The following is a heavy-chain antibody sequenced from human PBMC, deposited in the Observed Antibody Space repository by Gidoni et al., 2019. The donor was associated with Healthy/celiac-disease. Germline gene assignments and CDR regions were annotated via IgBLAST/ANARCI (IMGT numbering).Heavy chain of an antibody. CDR2: ISYDGSNK. Sequence: QVQLVESGGGVVQPGRSLRLSCAASGFTFSSYAMHWVRQAPGKGLEWVAVISYDGSNKYYADSVKGRFTISRDNSKNTLYLQMNSLRAEDTAVYYCARDVWNDIDWWGQGTLVTVSS. CDR3: ARDVWNDIDW. CDR1: GFTFSSYA. V-gene: IGHV3-30-3*01. D-gene: IGHD1-1*01. J-gene: IGHJ4*02.